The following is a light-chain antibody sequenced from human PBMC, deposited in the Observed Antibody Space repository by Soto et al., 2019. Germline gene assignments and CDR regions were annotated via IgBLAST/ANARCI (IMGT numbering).Light chain of an antibody. V-gene: IGLV2-14*03. J-gene: IGLJ1*01. CDR2: GVT. CDR3: SSFTSTGIYV. Sequence: QSVLTQPTSVSGSPGQSITISCNGNHNDIGTYDYVSWYQQHPGRAPRLLIHGVTTRPSGISGRFSASKSGLTASLTISGLQPEDEADYYCSSFTSTGIYVFGHGTKVTV. CDR1: HNDIGTYDY.